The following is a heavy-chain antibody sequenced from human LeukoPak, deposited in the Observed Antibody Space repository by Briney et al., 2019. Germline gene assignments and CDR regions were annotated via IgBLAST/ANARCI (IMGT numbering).Heavy chain of an antibody. CDR2: ISGYNGKT. CDR1: GYTFTRYG. Sequence: ASVKVSCKASGYTFTRYGISWVRQAPGQGLEWMGWISGYNGKTNYAQKLQGRVTMTTDTSTSTAYMELRSLRSDDTAVYYCEREGSKAAGSREFDYWGQGTLVTVSS. CDR3: EREGSKAAGSREFDY. J-gene: IGHJ4*02. D-gene: IGHD6-13*01. V-gene: IGHV1-18*01.